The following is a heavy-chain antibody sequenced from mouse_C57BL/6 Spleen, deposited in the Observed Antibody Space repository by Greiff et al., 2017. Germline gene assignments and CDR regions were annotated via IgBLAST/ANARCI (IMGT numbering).Heavy chain of an antibody. CDR1: GYAFSSSW. Sequence: VQLQQSGPELVKPGASVKISCKASGYAFSSSWMNWVKQRPGKGLEWIGRIYPGDGDTNYNGKFKGKATLTADKSSSTAYMQLSSLTSEDSAVYFCAREEKTAQAAWFAYWGQGTLVTVSA. D-gene: IGHD3-2*02. CDR2: IYPGDGDT. CDR3: AREEKTAQAAWFAY. J-gene: IGHJ3*01. V-gene: IGHV1-82*01.